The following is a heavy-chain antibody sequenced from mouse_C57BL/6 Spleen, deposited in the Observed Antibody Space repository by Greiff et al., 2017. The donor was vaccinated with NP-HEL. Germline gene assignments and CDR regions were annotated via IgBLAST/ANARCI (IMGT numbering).Heavy chain of an antibody. V-gene: IGHV1-69*01. Sequence: QVQLQPPGAELVMPGASVKLSCKASGYTFTSYWMHWVKQRPGQGLEWIGEIDPYDSYTNYNQKFKGKSTLTVDKSSSTAYMQLSSLTSEDSAVYYCARSNYYGSSYDYWGQGTTLTVSS. D-gene: IGHD1-1*01. CDR1: GYTFTSYW. J-gene: IGHJ2*01. CDR2: IDPYDSYT. CDR3: ARSNYYGSSYDY.